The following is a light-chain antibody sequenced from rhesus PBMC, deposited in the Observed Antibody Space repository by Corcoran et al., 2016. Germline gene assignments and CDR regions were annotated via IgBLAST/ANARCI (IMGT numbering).Light chain of an antibody. Sequence: DIQMTQSPSSLSASVGDRVTIPCRASQGINNYLSWYQQKPGKAPKTLINYASSLETGVPSRFSGSRSGTDYTLTISSLQPEDIATYYCQQYNNSPPTFGGGTKVEIK. CDR3: QQYNNSPPT. CDR1: QGINNY. V-gene: IGKV1-66*01. J-gene: IGKJ4*01. CDR2: YAS.